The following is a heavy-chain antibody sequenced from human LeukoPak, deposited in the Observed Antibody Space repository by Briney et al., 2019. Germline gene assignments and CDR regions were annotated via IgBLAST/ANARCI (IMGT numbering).Heavy chain of an antibody. D-gene: IGHD3-16*01. CDR3: ARDAQGEEGGEGMDV. Sequence: GASVKVSCKASGGTFSSYAISWVRQAPGQGLEWMGRIIPILGIANYAQKFQGRVTITADKSTSTAYMELSSLRSEDTAVYYCARDAQGEEGGEGMDVWGQGTTVTVSS. V-gene: IGHV1-69*04. CDR1: GGTFSSYA. J-gene: IGHJ6*02. CDR2: IIPILGIA.